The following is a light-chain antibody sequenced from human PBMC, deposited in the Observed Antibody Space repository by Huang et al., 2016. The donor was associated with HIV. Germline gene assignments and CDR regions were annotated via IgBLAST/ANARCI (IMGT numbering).Light chain of an antibody. V-gene: IGKV1-39*01. CDR1: QNISNY. CDR2: GAS. Sequence: DIEMTQSPPSLSASVGDRVTITCRASQNISNYLNWYQHKPGKVPKLQIDGASSLHSGVPSRFSGSGSGTHFTLTISSLQPEDFAIYYCQQCSSTPLFTFGPGTKVDMK. CDR3: QQCSSTPLFT. J-gene: IGKJ3*01.